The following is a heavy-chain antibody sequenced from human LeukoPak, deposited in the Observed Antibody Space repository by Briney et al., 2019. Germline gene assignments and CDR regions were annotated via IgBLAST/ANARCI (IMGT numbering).Heavy chain of an antibody. Sequence: ASVKVSCKASGYTFTSYGISWVRQAPGQGLEWMGWISAYNGNTNYAQKLQGRVTMTTDTSTSTAYMELRSLRSDDTAVYYCARILMARGVIISWFDPWGQGTLVTVSS. CDR2: ISAYNGNT. V-gene: IGHV1-18*01. J-gene: IGHJ5*02. CDR1: GYTFTSYG. CDR3: ARILMARGVIISWFDP. D-gene: IGHD3-10*01.